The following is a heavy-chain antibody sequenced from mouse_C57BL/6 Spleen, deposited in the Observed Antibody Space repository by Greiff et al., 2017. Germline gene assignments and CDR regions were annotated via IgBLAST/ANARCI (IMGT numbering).Heavy chain of an antibody. CDR1: GYTFTSYW. CDR3: ARNPTTMITTASYYAMDD. V-gene: IGHV1-64*01. D-gene: IGHD2-4*01. CDR2: IHPNSGST. Sequence: QVQLQQPGAELVKPGASVKLSCKASGYTFTSYWMHWVKQRPGQGLEWIGMIHPNSGSTNYNEKFKSKATLTVDKSSSTAYMQLSSLTSEDSAVYYCARNPTTMITTASYYAMDDWGQGTSVTVSS. J-gene: IGHJ4*01.